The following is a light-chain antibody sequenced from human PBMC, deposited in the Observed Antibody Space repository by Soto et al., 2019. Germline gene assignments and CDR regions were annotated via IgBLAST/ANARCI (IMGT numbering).Light chain of an antibody. J-gene: IGKJ4*01. CDR2: AAS. CDR3: QQSYSTPLA. Sequence: IQMTQSPSSLSAFVGDRVTITCRASQSVSNYLNWYQQKPGKAPKLLIHAASSLQSGVPSRFSGSGSGTDFTLTISSLQPEDSATYYCQQSYSTPLAFGGGTKVEIK. CDR1: QSVSNY. V-gene: IGKV1-39*01.